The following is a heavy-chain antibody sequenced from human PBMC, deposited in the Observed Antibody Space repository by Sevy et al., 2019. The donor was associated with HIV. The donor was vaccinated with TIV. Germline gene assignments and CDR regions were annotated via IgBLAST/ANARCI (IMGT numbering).Heavy chain of an antibody. CDR2: TYYRSKWYN. CDR3: ARSSSACAGANNFWFDP. Sequence: SQTLSLTCAISGDSVSSNGVAWNWIRQSPSRGLEWLGRTYYRSKWYNNYAVSVKGRININAETSKNQFSLQLNSVTPEDTAVYYCARSSSACAGANNFWFDPWGQGTLVTVSS. J-gene: IGHJ5*02. CDR1: GDSVSSNGVA. V-gene: IGHV6-1*01. D-gene: IGHD6-19*01.